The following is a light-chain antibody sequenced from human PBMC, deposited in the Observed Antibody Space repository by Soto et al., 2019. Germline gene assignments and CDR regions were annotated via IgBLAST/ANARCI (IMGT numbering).Light chain of an antibody. CDR3: QQYNNWPTWT. CDR1: QRVSSN. Sequence: EIGMTQSPATLSGSPGERATPPCRASQRVSSNLAWYQQKPGQAPRLLIYGASTRATGIPARFSGSGSGTEFTLTISSLQSEDFAVYYCQQYNNWPTWTFGQGTKVEIK. CDR2: GAS. V-gene: IGKV3-15*01. J-gene: IGKJ1*01.